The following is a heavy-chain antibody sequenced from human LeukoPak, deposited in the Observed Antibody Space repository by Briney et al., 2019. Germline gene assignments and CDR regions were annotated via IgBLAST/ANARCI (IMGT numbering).Heavy chain of an antibody. CDR2: IYSGGST. Sequence: GGSLRLSCAASGFTVSSNYMSWVRQAPGKGLEWVSVIYSGGSTYYADSVKGRFTISRDNSKNTLYLQMNSLRAEDTAVYYCARGMWEWELSLYYYYYGMDVRGQGTTVTVSS. CDR1: GFTVSSNY. CDR3: ARGMWEWELSLYYYYYGMDV. J-gene: IGHJ6*02. V-gene: IGHV3-66*01. D-gene: IGHD1-26*01.